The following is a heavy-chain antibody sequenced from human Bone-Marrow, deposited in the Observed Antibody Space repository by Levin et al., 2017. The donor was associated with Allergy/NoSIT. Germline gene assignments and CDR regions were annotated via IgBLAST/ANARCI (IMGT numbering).Heavy chain of an antibody. J-gene: IGHJ3*02. CDR2: IYYSGST. CDR3: ARFPAPKSTQWLVRRGLDAFDI. Sequence: SQTLSLTCTVSGGSISSSSYYWGWIRQPPGKGLEWIGSIYYSGSTYYNPSLKSRVTISVDTSKNQFSLKLSSVTAADTAVYYCARFPAPKSTQWLVRRGLDAFDIWGQGTMVTVSS. CDR1: GGSISSSSYY. D-gene: IGHD6-19*01. V-gene: IGHV4-39*01.